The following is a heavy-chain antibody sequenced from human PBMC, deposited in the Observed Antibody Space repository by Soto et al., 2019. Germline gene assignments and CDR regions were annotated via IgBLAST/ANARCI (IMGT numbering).Heavy chain of an antibody. J-gene: IGHJ6*02. CDR2: IYPGDSDT. Sequence: GESLKISCKGSGYSFTSYWIGWVRQMPGKGLEWMGIIYPGDSDTRYSPSIQGQVTISAAKSISTAYLQWSSLKASDTAMYCCASASAEQLWYRLDVWGQGTTVTVSS. CDR3: ASASAEQLWYRLDV. CDR1: GYSFTSYW. D-gene: IGHD5-18*01. V-gene: IGHV5-51*01.